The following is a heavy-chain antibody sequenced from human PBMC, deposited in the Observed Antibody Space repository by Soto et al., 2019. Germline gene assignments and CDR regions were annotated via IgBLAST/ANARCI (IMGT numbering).Heavy chain of an antibody. CDR1: GFAFSSHP. D-gene: IGHD3-16*01. CDR2: ISDGGDLT. CDR3: ARRTFGTSRSFDI. V-gene: IGHV3-23*01. Sequence: PGGSLRLSCAAFGFAFSSHPMSWVRQSPERGLEWVSGISDGGDLTYNADSVKGRFTISRDNSKNTLFLQMNSLRAEDTAVYYCARRTFGTSRSFDIWGQGTMVTVSS. J-gene: IGHJ3*02.